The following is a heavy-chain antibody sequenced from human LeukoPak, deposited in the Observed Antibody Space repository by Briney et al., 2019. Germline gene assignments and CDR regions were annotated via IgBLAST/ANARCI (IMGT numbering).Heavy chain of an antibody. D-gene: IGHD5-12*01. Sequence: SETLSLTCTVSGGSINSYYWSWIRQPPGKGLEWIGYVAYSGSTNYNPSLKSRVTISLDTSKNQFSLKLSSVTAADTAVYYCARTVSGYYFNAWGPGTLVSVSS. CDR3: ARTVSGYYFNA. CDR1: GGSINSYY. V-gene: IGHV4-59*01. CDR2: VAYSGST. J-gene: IGHJ5*02.